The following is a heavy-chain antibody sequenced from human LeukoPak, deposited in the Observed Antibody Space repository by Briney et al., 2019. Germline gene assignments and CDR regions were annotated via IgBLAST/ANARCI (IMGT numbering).Heavy chain of an antibody. Sequence: PGGSLRLSCAASGFTFSSYGMHWVRQAPGKGLEWVAVIWYDGSNKYYADSVKGRFTISRDNAKNTLYLQMNSLRAEDTAVYYCARGYCSSTSCLSRFADYWGQGTLVTVSS. D-gene: IGHD2-2*01. J-gene: IGHJ4*02. V-gene: IGHV3-33*01. CDR2: IWYDGSNK. CDR1: GFTFSSYG. CDR3: ARGYCSSTSCLSRFADY.